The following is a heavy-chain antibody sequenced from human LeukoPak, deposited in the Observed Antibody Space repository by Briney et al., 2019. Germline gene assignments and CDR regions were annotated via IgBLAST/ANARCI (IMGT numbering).Heavy chain of an antibody. CDR1: GFTFSSYA. CDR3: ARSTRQYYFDY. J-gene: IGHJ4*02. V-gene: IGHV3-7*01. Sequence: GGSLRLSCAASGFTFSSYAMSRVRQAPGKGLEWVANIKQDGSEKYYVDSVKGRFTISRDNAKNSLYLQMNSLRAEDTAVYYCARSTRQYYFDYWGQGTLVTVSS. CDR2: IKQDGSEK. D-gene: IGHD4-11*01.